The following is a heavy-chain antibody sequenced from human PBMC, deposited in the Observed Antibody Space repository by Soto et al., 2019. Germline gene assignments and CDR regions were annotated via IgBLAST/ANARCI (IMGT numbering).Heavy chain of an antibody. V-gene: IGHV4-59*02. Sequence: QTQLQESGPVLVKPSETLSLTCTVSGASVSSGYWSWIRQPPGKGLEWIGFMYLGGSFNYNPSLAGRATRXVXTXXNQFSLKLTSVTAADTAVYYCARSYYDSTGFAVDPWGQGTLVTVSS. CDR1: GASVSSGY. CDR3: ARSYYDSTGFAVDP. J-gene: IGHJ5*02. CDR2: MYLGGSF. D-gene: IGHD3-16*01.